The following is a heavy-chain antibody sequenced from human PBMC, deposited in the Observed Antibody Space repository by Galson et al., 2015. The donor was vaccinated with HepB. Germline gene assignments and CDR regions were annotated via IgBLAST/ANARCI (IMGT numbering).Heavy chain of an antibody. J-gene: IGHJ4*02. CDR3: ANNRGEQLVRFDY. V-gene: IGHV3-21*01. CDR2: ISSSSSYI. Sequence: SLRLSCAASGFTFSSYSMNWVRQAPGKGLEWVSSISSSSSYIYYTDSVKGRFTISRDNAKNSLYLQMNSLRAEDTAVYYCANNRGEQLVRFDYWGQGTLVTVSS. D-gene: IGHD6-6*01. CDR1: GFTFSSYS.